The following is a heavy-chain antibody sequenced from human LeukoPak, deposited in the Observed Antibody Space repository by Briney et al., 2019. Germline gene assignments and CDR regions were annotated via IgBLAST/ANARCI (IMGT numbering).Heavy chain of an antibody. J-gene: IGHJ4*02. Sequence: PGGSLSLSCAASGFTFSRFSMTWVRQAPWKGLEWISYISSDSSTIDYADPVKGRFTISRDNAQNSVYLQMISLRGEDTAVYYCATGHYATTLDYWGQGARVTVSS. CDR3: ATGHYATTLDY. CDR1: GFTFSRFS. CDR2: ISSDSSTI. D-gene: IGHD1-26*01. V-gene: IGHV3-48*01.